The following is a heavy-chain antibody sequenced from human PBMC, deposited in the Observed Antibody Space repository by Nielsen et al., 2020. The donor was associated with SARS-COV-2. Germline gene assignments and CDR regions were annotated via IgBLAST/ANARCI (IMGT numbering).Heavy chain of an antibody. Sequence: SQTLSLTCAISGDAVSSNSAAWNWIRQSPSRGLEWLGRTYYRSKWHYDYALSLKSRININPDTSTNQFSLQLNSVTPEDTAVYYCARNYGTALDYWGQGTLVTVSS. D-gene: IGHD1-14*01. CDR3: ARNYGTALDY. CDR1: GDAVSSNSAA. CDR2: TYYRSKWHY. J-gene: IGHJ4*02. V-gene: IGHV6-1*01.